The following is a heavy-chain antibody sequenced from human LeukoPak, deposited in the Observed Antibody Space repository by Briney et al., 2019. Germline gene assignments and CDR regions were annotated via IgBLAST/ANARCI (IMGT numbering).Heavy chain of an antibody. D-gene: IGHD3-16*02. J-gene: IGHJ4*02. Sequence: GGSLRLSCAASGFTFDDSVMSWVRQAPGKWLEWVSGINWNGGSTGYADSVKGRFTISRDNAKNSLYLQMNSLRAEDTAFYYCARDWFTRLGELSPDRAFDYWGQGTLVTVSS. CDR2: INWNGGST. CDR3: ARDWFTRLGELSPDRAFDY. V-gene: IGHV3-20*04. CDR1: GFTFDDSV.